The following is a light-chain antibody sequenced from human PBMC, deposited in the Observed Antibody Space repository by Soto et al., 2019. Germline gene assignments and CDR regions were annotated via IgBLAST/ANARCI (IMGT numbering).Light chain of an antibody. V-gene: IGLV2-14*01. J-gene: IGLJ1*01. CDR3: SSCTSSSTLVV. Sequence: QSALTQPASVSGSPGQSITISCTGTSSDVGGYNYVSWYQQHPGKAPKLMIYYVSNRPSGVSNRFSGSKSGNTASLTISGLQAEDEADYYCSSCTSSSTLVVFGTGTKVTVL. CDR2: YVS. CDR1: SSDVGGYNY.